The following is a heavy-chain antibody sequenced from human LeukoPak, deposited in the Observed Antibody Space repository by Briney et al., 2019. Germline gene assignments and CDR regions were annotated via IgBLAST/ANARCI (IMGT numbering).Heavy chain of an antibody. Sequence: SETLSLTCAVYGGSFSGYYWSWIRQPPGKGLEWIGEINHSGSTNYNPSLKSRVTISVDTSKNQFSLKLSSVTAADTAVYYCARGYYYVYDYWGQGTLATVSS. CDR3: ARGYYYVYDY. D-gene: IGHD3-10*02. J-gene: IGHJ4*02. CDR2: INHSGST. CDR1: GGSFSGYY. V-gene: IGHV4-34*01.